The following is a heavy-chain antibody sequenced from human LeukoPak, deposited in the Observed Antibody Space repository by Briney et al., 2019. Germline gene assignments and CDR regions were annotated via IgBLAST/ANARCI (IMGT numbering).Heavy chain of an antibody. Sequence: PGGSLRLSCAASGFSVSTHYMRWVRQAPGKGLEWVSVLYIGGSTFYADSVKGRYTIYRHNYKNTLYLQMNNLRAEDTSVYHCARDQKHDACDFPAQSDCWGQGTLATVSS. CDR3: ARDQKHDACDFPAQSDC. CDR2: LYIGGST. CDR1: GFSVSTHY. J-gene: IGHJ4*02. V-gene: IGHV3-66*01. D-gene: IGHD2-21*02.